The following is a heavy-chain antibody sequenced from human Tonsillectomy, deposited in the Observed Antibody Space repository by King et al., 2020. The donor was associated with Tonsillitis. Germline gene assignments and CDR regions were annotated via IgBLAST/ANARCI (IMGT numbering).Heavy chain of an antibody. CDR3: AKTYYDILTGYYNRPFDY. Sequence: QLVQSGGGVVQPGRSLRLSCAASGFTFSSYGMHWVRQAPGKGLEWVAVISYDGSNKYYADSVKGRFTISRHNSKNTLYLQMNSLRAEDTAVYYCAKTYYDILTGYYNRPFDYWGQGTLVTVSS. CDR1: GFTFSSYG. CDR2: ISYDGSNK. D-gene: IGHD3-9*01. J-gene: IGHJ4*02. V-gene: IGHV3-30*18.